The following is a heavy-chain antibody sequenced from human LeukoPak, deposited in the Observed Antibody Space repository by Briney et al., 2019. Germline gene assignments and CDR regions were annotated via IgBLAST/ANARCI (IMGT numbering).Heavy chain of an antibody. V-gene: IGHV3-48*01. Sequence: GGSLRLSCAASGFTFSSYSMNWVRQAPGKGLEWVSYISSSSSTIYYADSVKGRFTISRDNAKNSLYLQMNSLRAEDTAVYYCAKVTYGSGTYGAFDSWGQGTLVTVSS. D-gene: IGHD3-10*01. CDR2: ISSSSSTI. J-gene: IGHJ4*02. CDR1: GFTFSSYS. CDR3: AKVTYGSGTYGAFDS.